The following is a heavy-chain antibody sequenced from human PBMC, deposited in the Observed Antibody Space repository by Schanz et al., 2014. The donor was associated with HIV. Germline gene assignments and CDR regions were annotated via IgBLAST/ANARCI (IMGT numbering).Heavy chain of an antibody. D-gene: IGHD6-19*01. CDR3: ARDVSSVGSGWYGKWFDP. J-gene: IGHJ5*02. CDR1: GDTFSSYG. Sequence: QVQLVQSGAEVKKPGSSVKVSCKASGDTFSSYGISWVRQAPGQGLEWMGGIIPIFDTPHYAQKFQGRVTITADKSTSTAYMELSSLRSEDTAVYYCARDVSSVGSGWYGKWFDPWGQGTLVTVSS. CDR2: IIPIFDTP. V-gene: IGHV1-69*06.